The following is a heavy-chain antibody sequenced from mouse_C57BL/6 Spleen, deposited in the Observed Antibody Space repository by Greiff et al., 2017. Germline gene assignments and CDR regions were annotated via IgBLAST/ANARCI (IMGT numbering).Heavy chain of an antibody. D-gene: IGHD2-4*01. CDR2: INPNNGGT. V-gene: IGHV1-26*01. Sequence: VQLQQSGPELVKPGASVKISCKASGYTFTDYYMNWVKQSHGKSLEWIGDINPNNGGTSYNQKFKGKATLTVDKSSSTAYMELRSLTSEDSAVYYCARLDDYDGWGMDDWGQGTSVTVSS. J-gene: IGHJ4*01. CDR1: GYTFTDYY. CDR3: ARLDDYDGWGMDD.